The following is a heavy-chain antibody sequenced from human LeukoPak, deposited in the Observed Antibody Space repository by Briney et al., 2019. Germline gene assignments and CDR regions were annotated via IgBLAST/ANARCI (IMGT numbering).Heavy chain of an antibody. Sequence: PGGSLRLSCAASGFSISNYDMSWVRQAPGKGLEWVSGVSNDGSRTYYADSVKGRLTISRETSTNSLYLQMNSLRAEDTAVYYCAKGRIVGATSFDYWGQGTLVTVSS. CDR1: GFSISNYD. D-gene: IGHD1-26*01. CDR2: VSNDGSRT. J-gene: IGHJ4*02. V-gene: IGHV3-23*01. CDR3: AKGRIVGATSFDY.